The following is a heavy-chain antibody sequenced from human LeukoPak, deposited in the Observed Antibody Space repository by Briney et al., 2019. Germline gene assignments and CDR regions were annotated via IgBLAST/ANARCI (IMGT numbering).Heavy chain of an antibody. V-gene: IGHV6-1*01. CDR3: ARGVDNYYGSGSYDY. J-gene: IGHJ4*02. Sequence: SQTLSLTCAISGDSVSSNIAAWNWLRQSPSRGLEWLGRTYYRSKWYNDYAVSVKSRIAINSDTSNNQFSLHLNSVTPEDTAVYYCARGVDNYYGSGSYDYWGQGTLVTVSS. CDR1: GDSVSSNIAA. CDR2: TYYRSKWYN. D-gene: IGHD3-10*01.